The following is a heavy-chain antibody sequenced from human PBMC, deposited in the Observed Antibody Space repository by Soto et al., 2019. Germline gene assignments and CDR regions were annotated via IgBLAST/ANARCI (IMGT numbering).Heavy chain of an antibody. D-gene: IGHD3-10*01. J-gene: IGHJ2*01. V-gene: IGHV3-48*03. CDR1: GFTSSSYE. CDR2: ISTSGGTI. Sequence: EVQLVESGGDLVQPGGSLRLSCVVSGFTSSSYELNWDRQAPGKGLEWISYISTSGGTIYYADSVKGRFTISRDDARNSLFLQMHSLRAEDTAVYYCARGHYYYHFDLWGRGSLVTVSS. CDR3: ARGHYYYHFDL.